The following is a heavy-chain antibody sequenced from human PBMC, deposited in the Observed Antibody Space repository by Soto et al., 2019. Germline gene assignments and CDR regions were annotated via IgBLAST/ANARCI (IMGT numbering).Heavy chain of an antibody. V-gene: IGHV3-7*03. CDR3: AREPLPYYDFWSGYYHNWFDP. CDR2: IKQDGSEK. D-gene: IGHD3-3*01. CDR1: GFTFSSYW. Sequence: GSLRLSCAASGFTFSSYWMSWVRQAPWKGLEWVANIKQDGSEKYYVDSVKGRFTISRDNAKNSLYLQMNSLRAEDTAVYYCAREPLPYYDFWSGYYHNWFDPWGQGTLVTVSS. J-gene: IGHJ5*02.